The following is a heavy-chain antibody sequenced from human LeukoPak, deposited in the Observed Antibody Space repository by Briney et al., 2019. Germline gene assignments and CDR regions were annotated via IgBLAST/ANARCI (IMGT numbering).Heavy chain of an antibody. D-gene: IGHD5-12*01. J-gene: IGHJ4*02. CDR1: GGSISSYY. Sequence: SETLSLTCTVSGGSISSYYWSWIRQPPGKGLEWIGYIYYSGSTNYNPSLKSRVTISVDTSKNQFSLKLSSVTAADTAVYYCARGNRYSGYVGDYWGQGTLVTVSS. CDR2: IYYSGST. CDR3: ARGNRYSGYVGDY. V-gene: IGHV4-59*12.